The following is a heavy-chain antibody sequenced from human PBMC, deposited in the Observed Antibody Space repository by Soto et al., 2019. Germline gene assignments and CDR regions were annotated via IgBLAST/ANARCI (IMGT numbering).Heavy chain of an antibody. CDR2: ISGSGGST. J-gene: IGHJ4*02. V-gene: IGHV3-23*01. D-gene: IGHD3-22*01. CDR3: PKMGELITMIVVVITAFDY. Sequence: GCLRLACSASGFTFSSYAMSWVRQAPGKGLEWVSAISGSGGSTYYADSVKGRFTISRDNSKNTLYLQMNSLRAEDTAVYYCPKMGELITMIVVVITAFDYWGQGTLVTVSS. CDR1: GFTFSSYA.